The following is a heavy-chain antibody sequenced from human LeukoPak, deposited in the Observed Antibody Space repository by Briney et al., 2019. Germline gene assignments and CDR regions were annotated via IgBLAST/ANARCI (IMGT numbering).Heavy chain of an antibody. CDR3: ARSLYYGSGSYTALFDY. CDR2: INPNSGGT. CDR1: GYTFTGYY. V-gene: IGHV1-2*02. J-gene: IGHJ4*02. D-gene: IGHD3-10*01. Sequence: ASVKVSCKASGYTFTGYYMHWVRQAPGQGLEWMGWINPNSGGTNYAQTFQGRVTMTRDTSISTAYMELSRLRSDDTAVYYCARSLYYGSGSYTALFDYWGQGTLLTASS.